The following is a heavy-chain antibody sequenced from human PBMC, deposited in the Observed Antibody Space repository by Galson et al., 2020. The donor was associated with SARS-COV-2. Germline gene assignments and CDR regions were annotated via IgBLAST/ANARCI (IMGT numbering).Heavy chain of an antibody. CDR1: GGSFSGYY. CDR2: INHSGST. V-gene: IGHV4-34*01. CDR3: ARGRYSSGWYGFNNWFDP. D-gene: IGHD6-13*01. J-gene: IGHJ5*02. Sequence: SETLSLTCAVYGGSFSGYYWSWIRQPPGKGLEWIAEINHSGSTNYNQSLKSRVTISVDTSKNQFSLKLSSVTAADTAVYYCARGRYSSGWYGFNNWFDPWGQGTLVTVSS.